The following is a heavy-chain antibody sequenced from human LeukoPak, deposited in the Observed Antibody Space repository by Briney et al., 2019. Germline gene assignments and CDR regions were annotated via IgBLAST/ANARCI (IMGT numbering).Heavy chain of an antibody. CDR3: AREQVDSGSYYYFDY. Sequence: SVKVSCKASGGTFSSYAISWVRQAPGQGLEWMGRIIPILGIANYAQKLQGRVTITADKSTSTAYMELSSLRSEDTAVYYCAREQVDSGSYYYFDYWGQGTLVTVSS. D-gene: IGHD1-26*01. CDR1: GGTFSSYA. V-gene: IGHV1-69*04. CDR2: IIPILGIA. J-gene: IGHJ4*02.